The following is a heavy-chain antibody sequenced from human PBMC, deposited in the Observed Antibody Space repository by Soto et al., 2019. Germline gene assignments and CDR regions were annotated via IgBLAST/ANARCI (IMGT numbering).Heavy chain of an antibody. Sequence: GASVKVSCKASGGTFSSYAIIWVRQAPGQGLEWMGGIIPIFGTANYAQKFQGRVTITADESTSTAYMELSSLRSEDTAVYYCARGPINIAVAGSSECYFDYWGQGTLVTVSS. J-gene: IGHJ4*02. D-gene: IGHD6-19*01. CDR3: ARGPINIAVAGSSECYFDY. CDR1: GGTFSSYA. V-gene: IGHV1-69*13. CDR2: IIPIFGTA.